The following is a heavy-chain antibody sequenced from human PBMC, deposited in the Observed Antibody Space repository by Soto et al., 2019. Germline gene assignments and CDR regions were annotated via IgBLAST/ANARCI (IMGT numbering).Heavy chain of an antibody. J-gene: IGHJ5*02. V-gene: IGHV3-21*01. D-gene: IGHD6-13*01. Sequence: PGGSLRLSCAASGFAFRSFTINFVGHAPFKGLEWVSTISSSSAYIYYTDALRGRFTISRDNAKNSLHLQMNSLRAEDTAVYYCTRDASRDSSARGWFDPWGPGTLVTVSS. CDR1: GFAFRSFT. CDR2: ISSSSAYI. CDR3: TRDASRDSSARGWFDP.